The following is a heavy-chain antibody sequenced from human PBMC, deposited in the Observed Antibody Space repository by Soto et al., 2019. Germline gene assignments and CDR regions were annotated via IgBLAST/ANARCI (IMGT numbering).Heavy chain of an antibody. CDR2: SHQSGNT. CDR3: ATRDTGRDY. J-gene: IGHJ4*02. CDR1: GVSIGSHDW. V-gene: IGHV4-4*02. D-gene: IGHD5-18*01. Sequence: QVQLQESGPGLVKPSGTLSLTCAVSGVSIGSHDWWTWVRQPPGKGLEWIGESHQSGNTHYNSSLDSRATLSLHKAKHHFSLQLSSGNAADTAVYYCATRDTGRDYWGQGTLVAVSS.